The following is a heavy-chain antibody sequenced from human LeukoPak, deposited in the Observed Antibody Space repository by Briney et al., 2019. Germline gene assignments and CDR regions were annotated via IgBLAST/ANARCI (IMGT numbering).Heavy chain of an antibody. V-gene: IGHV4-30-4*01. CDR2: IYYSGST. Sequence: SETLSLTCAVSGGSISSGDYYWSWIRQPPGKGPEWIGYIYYSGSTYYNPSLKSRVTISVDTSKNQFSLKLSSVTAADTAVYYCARDGVVEGWFDPWGQGTLVTVS. CDR3: ARDGVVEGWFDP. D-gene: IGHD2-15*01. CDR1: GGSISSGDYY. J-gene: IGHJ5*02.